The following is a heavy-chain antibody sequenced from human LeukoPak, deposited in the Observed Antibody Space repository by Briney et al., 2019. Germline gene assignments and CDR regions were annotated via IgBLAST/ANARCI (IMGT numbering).Heavy chain of an antibody. Sequence: SETLSLTCAVYGGSFSGYYWSWIRQPPGKGLEWIGEINHSGSTYYNPSLKSRVTISVDTSKNQFSLKLSSVTAADTAVYYCARDLGDYYGSGMVEELGNWFDPWGQGTLVTVSS. CDR2: INHSGST. D-gene: IGHD3-10*01. J-gene: IGHJ5*02. CDR3: ARDLGDYYGSGMVEELGNWFDP. CDR1: GGSFSGYY. V-gene: IGHV4-34*01.